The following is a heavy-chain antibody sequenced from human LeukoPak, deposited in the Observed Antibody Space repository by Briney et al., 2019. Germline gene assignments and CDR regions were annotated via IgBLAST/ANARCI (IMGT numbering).Heavy chain of an antibody. CDR2: ISTSGTYI. V-gene: IGHV3-21*01. Sequence: GGSLRLSCAASGFTFSSYWMSWVRQAPGKGLEWVSSISTSGTYIYYGDAVKGRFTISRDNAKNSLYLQMNSLRAEDTAVYYCAREVAGLSDNWGQGTLVIVST. CDR3: AREVAGLSDN. D-gene: IGHD6-19*01. J-gene: IGHJ4*02. CDR1: GFTFSSYW.